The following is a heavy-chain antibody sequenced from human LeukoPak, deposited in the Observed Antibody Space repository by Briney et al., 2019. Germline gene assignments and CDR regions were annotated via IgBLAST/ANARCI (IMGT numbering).Heavy chain of an antibody. CDR1: GFTLSSYG. D-gene: IGHD1-1*01. CDR3: ASVTTRPGIVYFDY. V-gene: IGHV3-48*03. J-gene: IGHJ4*02. CDR2: ISSTGSTR. Sequence: PGGSLRLSCAASGFTLSSYGMNWVRQAPGKGLEWLSHISSTGSTRYYADSVEGRFTISRDNAKTSLYLQMNSLRAEDTAVYHCASVTTRPGIVYFDYWGQGTLVTVSS.